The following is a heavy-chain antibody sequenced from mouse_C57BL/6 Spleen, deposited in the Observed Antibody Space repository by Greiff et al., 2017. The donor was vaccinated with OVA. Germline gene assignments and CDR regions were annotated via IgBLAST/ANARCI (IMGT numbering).Heavy chain of an antibody. V-gene: IGHV1-61*01. Sequence: QVQLQQPGAELVRPGSSVTLSCKASGYTFTSYWMDWVKQWPGQGLEWIGNIYPSDSESHYNQQFKDKATLTVDKSSSTAYMQLSSLTSEDSAVYYCARDYGSSYGYFDVWGTGTTVTVSS. D-gene: IGHD1-1*01. CDR1: GYTFTSYW. CDR2: IYPSDSES. CDR3: ARDYGSSYGYFDV. J-gene: IGHJ1*03.